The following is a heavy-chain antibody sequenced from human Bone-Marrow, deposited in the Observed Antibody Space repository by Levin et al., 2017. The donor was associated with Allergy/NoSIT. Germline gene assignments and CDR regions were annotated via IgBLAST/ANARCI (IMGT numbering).Heavy chain of an antibody. CDR1: GLTVSDNY. Sequence: GESLKISCAAPGLTVSDNYMSWVRQAPGKGLEWVSVIFGGGTTYYSDSVKGRFTISRDNSKNTVYLQMNSLRVEDTAVYYCARDTNFHGDFEGWGQGTLVTVSS. D-gene: IGHD4-17*01. J-gene: IGHJ4*02. CDR3: ARDTNFHGDFEG. CDR2: IFGGGTT. V-gene: IGHV3-66*01.